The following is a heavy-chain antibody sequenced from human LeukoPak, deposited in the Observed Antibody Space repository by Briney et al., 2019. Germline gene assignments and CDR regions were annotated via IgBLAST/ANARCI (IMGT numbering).Heavy chain of an antibody. J-gene: IGHJ2*01. V-gene: IGHV3-23*01. Sequence: GGSLRLSCAASGFTLSHYAMSWVRQAPGKGLEWVSAVSGSGGWTNYADSVKGRLTIARDNSKNTVSLQMHSLRAEDTAVYYCARGVAAPGTFDLYFDLWGRGTLVTVSS. CDR2: VSGSGGWT. CDR1: GFTLSHYA. CDR3: ARGVAAPGTFDLYFDL. D-gene: IGHD6-13*01.